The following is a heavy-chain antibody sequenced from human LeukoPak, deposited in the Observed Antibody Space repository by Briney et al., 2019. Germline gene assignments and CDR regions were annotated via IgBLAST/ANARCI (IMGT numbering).Heavy chain of an antibody. D-gene: IGHD2-15*01. J-gene: IGHJ6*02. V-gene: IGHV3-48*03. Sequence: GGSLRLSCAASGLTFSTYEMSWVRQAPGKGLEWVASFTSGYTIYFADSVRGRFSISRDNAKNSLYLQMNSLRAEDTAVYYCARVSGIALDVWGQGTTVTVSS. CDR3: ARVSGIALDV. CDR1: GLTFSTYE. CDR2: FTSGYTI.